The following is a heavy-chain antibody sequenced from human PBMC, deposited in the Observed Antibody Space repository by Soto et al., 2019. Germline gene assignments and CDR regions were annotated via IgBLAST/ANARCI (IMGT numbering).Heavy chain of an antibody. J-gene: IGHJ5*02. V-gene: IGHV1-69*13. Sequence: SVKVSCKASGVTFSSYAISWVRQAPGQGLEWMGGMIPIFGTANYAQKFQGRVTITADESTSTAYMELSSLRSEDTAVYYCARGNPETGFDPWGQGTLVTVSS. CDR3: ARGNPETGFDP. D-gene: IGHD4-4*01. CDR1: GVTFSSYA. CDR2: MIPIFGTA.